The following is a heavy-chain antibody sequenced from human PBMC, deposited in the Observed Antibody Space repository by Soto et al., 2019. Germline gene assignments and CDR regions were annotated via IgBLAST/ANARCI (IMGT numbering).Heavy chain of an antibody. D-gene: IGHD6-6*01. CDR1: GDFITSYY. CDR3: ARVNSSSYYYGLAV. CDR2: IYYSGST. V-gene: IGHV4-59*01. Sequence: SETLSLTCTVTGDFITSYYWTWIRQPPGKELEWIGKIYYSGSTNYNPSLKSRVTMSVDSSKTQFSLNLTSVTAADTAVYYCARVNSSSYYYGLAVWGQGIPVTVSS. J-gene: IGHJ6*02.